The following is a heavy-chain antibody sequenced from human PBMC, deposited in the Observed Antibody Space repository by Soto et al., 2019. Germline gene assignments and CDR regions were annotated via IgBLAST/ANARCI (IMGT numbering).Heavy chain of an antibody. CDR1: GFTFRNHG. CDR3: ARDVGWEQQLGL. D-gene: IGHD1-1*01. Sequence: QVQLVESGGGVVQPGRSLRLSCTGSGFTFRNHGMHWVRQAPGKGLEWVAVIWHDGSNKYYADSVKGRFTISRDDSKNTLYLQMNSLRAEDTAVYFCARDVGWEQQLGLWGQGTLVTVSS. V-gene: IGHV3-33*01. CDR2: IWHDGSNK. J-gene: IGHJ4*02.